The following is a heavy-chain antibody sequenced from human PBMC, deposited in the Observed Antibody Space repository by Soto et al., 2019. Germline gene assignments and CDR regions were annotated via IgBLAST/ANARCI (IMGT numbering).Heavy chain of an antibody. CDR1: GGSISSGGYY. V-gene: IGHV4-31*03. CDR3: ARGPQPPQLYSVSEAWFDP. D-gene: IGHD6-13*01. CDR2: IYYSGST. Sequence: QVQLQESGPGLVKPSQTLSLTCTVSGGSISSGGYYWSWIRQHPGKGLEWIGYIYYSGSTYYNPSLKSRVTISVDTSKNQFSLKLSSVTAADTAVYYCARGPQPPQLYSVSEAWFDPWGQGTLVTVSS. J-gene: IGHJ5*02.